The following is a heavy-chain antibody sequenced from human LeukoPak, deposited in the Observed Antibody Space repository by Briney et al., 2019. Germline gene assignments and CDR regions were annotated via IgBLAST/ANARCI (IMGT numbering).Heavy chain of an antibody. J-gene: IGHJ3*02. D-gene: IGHD2-15*01. CDR1: GGSINSYY. CDR2: IYYSGST. CDR3: ARGGRLPDAFDI. V-gene: IGHV4-59*01. Sequence: SETLSLTCTVSGGSINSYYRSWIRQPPGKGLEWIGYIYYSGSTNYNPSLKSRVTISVDTSKNQFSLKLSSVTAADTAVYYCARGGRLPDAFDIWGQGTMVTVSS.